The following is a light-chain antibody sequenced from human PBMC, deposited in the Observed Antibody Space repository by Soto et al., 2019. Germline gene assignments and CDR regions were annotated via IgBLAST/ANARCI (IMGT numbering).Light chain of an antibody. CDR3: QKYNSAPWT. CDR2: AAS. V-gene: IGKV1-27*01. CDR1: QAISNY. J-gene: IGKJ1*01. Sequence: DIQMTQSPSSLSASVGDRVTITCRASQAISNYLAWYQQRPGKVPKLLIYAASTLQSGVPSRFSGSGSETDFTLNISRLQPEDVATYYCQKYNSAPWTFGQGTKVEIK.